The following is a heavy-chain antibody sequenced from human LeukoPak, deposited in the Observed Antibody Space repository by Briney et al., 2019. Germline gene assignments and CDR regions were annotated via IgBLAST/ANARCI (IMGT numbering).Heavy chain of an antibody. Sequence: GGSLRLSCAASGFTFSSYAMNWVRQAPGKGLEWVSGISGSGGTTYYADSVKRRFTISRDNSKNTLYLQMNSLRAEDTAVYYCANNPSSRYSSSWYDYWGQGTLVTVSS. CDR3: ANNPSSRYSSSWYDY. V-gene: IGHV3-23*01. CDR1: GFTFSSYA. D-gene: IGHD6-13*01. CDR2: ISGSGGTT. J-gene: IGHJ4*02.